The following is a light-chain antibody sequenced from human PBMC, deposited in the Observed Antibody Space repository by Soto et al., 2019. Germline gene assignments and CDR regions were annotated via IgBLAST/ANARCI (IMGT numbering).Light chain of an antibody. CDR2: EVS. V-gene: IGLV2-14*01. J-gene: IGLJ3*02. CDR3: CSYTSSSTRV. Sequence: QSALTQPASVSGSPGQSITMSCTGTSSDVGGYNYVSWYQQHPGKAPKLMIYEVSNRPSGVSNRFSGSKSGNTASLTISGLQAEDEADYYCCSYTSSSTRVFGGGTQLTVL. CDR1: SSDVGGYNY.